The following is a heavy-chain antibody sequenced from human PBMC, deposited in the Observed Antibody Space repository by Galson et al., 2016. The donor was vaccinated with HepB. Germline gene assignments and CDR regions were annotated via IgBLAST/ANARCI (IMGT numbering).Heavy chain of an antibody. CDR1: GDSVTNDDTI. J-gene: IGHJ6*02. CDR2: TYYRSQWFN. V-gene: IGHV6-1*01. D-gene: IGHD5-18*01. Sequence: CAISGDSVTNDDTIWNRIRQSPSRGLEWLGRTYYRSQWFNEYAVSVKSRITINSDTSRNQFSLQLDSVTPDDTAAYFCTRGYMHTGMNVWGQGTTVTVSS. CDR3: TRGYMHTGMNV.